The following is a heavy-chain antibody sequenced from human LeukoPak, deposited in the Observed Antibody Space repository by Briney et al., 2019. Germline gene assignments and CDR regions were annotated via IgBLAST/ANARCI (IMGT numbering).Heavy chain of an antibody. V-gene: IGHV4-34*01. CDR3: ARGHKQWLLVIPFDY. D-gene: IGHD6-19*01. CDR2: INHSGST. Sequence: SETLSLTCAVYGGSFSGYYWSWIRQPPGKGLEWIGEINHSGSTNYNPSLKSRVTISVDTSKNQFSLKLSSVTAADTAVYYYARGHKQWLLVIPFDYWSQGTLVTVSS. J-gene: IGHJ4*02. CDR1: GGSFSGYY.